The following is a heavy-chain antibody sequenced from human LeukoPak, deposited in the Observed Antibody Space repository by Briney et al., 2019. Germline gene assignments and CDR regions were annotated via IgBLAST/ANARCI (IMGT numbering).Heavy chain of an antibody. CDR3: ARDQSGEWELLSGWWFDP. V-gene: IGHV1-46*01. CDR2: INPSGGST. CDR1: GYTFTSYY. D-gene: IGHD1-26*01. Sequence: VASVKVSCKASGYTFTSYYMHWVRQAPGQGLEWMGIINPSGGSTSYAQKLQGRVTVTRDMSTSTVYMELSNLRSEDTAVYYCARDQSGEWELLSGWWFDPWGQGTLVTVSS. J-gene: IGHJ5*02.